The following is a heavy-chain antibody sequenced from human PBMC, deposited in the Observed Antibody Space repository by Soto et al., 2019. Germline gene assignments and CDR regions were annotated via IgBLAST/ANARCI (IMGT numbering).Heavy chain of an antibody. CDR2: IFHDGNT. CDR1: GGSISTSDW. CDR3: TRDPAVWRTPPSDAFDV. D-gene: IGHD2-21*01. J-gene: IGHJ3*01. V-gene: IGHV4-4*02. Sequence: SETLSLTCAVSGGSISTSDWWTWVRQPPGKGLEWIGEIFHDGNTNYNPSLWSRVTISVDKSRNQFLLNLTSVTAADTAVYYCTRDPAVWRTPPSDAFDVWGHGTMVTVSS.